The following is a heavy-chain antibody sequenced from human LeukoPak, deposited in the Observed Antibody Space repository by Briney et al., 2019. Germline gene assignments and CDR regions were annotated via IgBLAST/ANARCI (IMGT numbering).Heavy chain of an antibody. CDR1: GFTFSSYE. V-gene: IGHV3-21*05. D-gene: IGHD5-18*01. J-gene: IGHJ4*02. Sequence: GGSLRLSCAASGFTFSSYEMNWVRQAPGKGLEWVSYISSSSSYIYYADSVKGRFTISRDNAKNSLYLQMNSLRAEDTAVYYCARGGYSYGTYGYWGQGTLVTVSS. CDR3: ARGGYSYGTYGY. CDR2: ISSSSSYI.